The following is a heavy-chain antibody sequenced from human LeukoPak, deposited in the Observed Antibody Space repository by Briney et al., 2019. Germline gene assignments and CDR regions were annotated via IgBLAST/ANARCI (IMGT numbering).Heavy chain of an antibody. J-gene: IGHJ4*02. CDR1: GFTFSSYW. D-gene: IGHD3-10*01. V-gene: IGHV3-74*01. CDR2: INSDGSDT. Sequence: GGSLRLSCAASGFTFSSYWMHWVRQAPGKGLVWVSRINSDGSDTTYADSVKGRFTISRGNAKNTLYLQMNSLGAEDTAVYYCAKNGPGTDYFDYWGQGTLVTVSS. CDR3: AKNGPGTDYFDY.